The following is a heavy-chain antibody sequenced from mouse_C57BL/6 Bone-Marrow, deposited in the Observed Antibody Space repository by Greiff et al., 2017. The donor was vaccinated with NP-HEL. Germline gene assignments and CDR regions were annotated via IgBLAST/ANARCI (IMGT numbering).Heavy chain of an antibody. CDR3: ARDDYDVRGYYYAMDY. CDR2: INPDSSTI. J-gene: IGHJ4*01. V-gene: IGHV4-1*01. D-gene: IGHD2-4*01. CDR1: GIDFSRYW. Sequence: EVMLVESGGGLVQPGGSLKLSCAASGIDFSRYWMSWVRRAPGKGLEWIGEINPDSSTIKYAPSLKDKFIISRDNAKNTLYLQMSKVRSEDTALYYCARDDYDVRGYYYAMDYWGQGTSVTVSS.